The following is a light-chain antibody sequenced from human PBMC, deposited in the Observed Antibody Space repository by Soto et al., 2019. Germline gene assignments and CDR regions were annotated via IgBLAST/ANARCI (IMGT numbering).Light chain of an antibody. CDR2: SAS. Sequence: IQLTQSPSSLSASVGDRVTITCRASQGITSYLAWYQQRPGKAPRLLIYSASTLQSGVPSRFSGSGYGTDFSLTISNLQPEDFATYYCQQRYSHPLTFGGGTKVEIK. CDR3: QQRYSHPLT. V-gene: IGKV1-9*01. J-gene: IGKJ4*01. CDR1: QGITSY.